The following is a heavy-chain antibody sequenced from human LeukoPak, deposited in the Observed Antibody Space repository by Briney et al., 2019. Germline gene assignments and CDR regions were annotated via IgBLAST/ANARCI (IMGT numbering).Heavy chain of an antibody. CDR1: GYTFTGYY. Sequence: ASVKVSCKASGYTFTGYYMHWVRQAPGQGLGWMGWINPNSGGTNYAQKFQGRVTMTRDTSISKAYMELSSLRSEDTAVYYCARGGYSNYYYYMDVWGKGATATICS. J-gene: IGHJ6*03. V-gene: IGHV1-2*02. CDR3: ARGGYSNYYYYMDV. D-gene: IGHD6-13*01. CDR2: INPNSGGT.